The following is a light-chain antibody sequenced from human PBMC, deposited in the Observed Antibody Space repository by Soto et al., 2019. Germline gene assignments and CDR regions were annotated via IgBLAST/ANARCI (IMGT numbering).Light chain of an antibody. Sequence: EIALTQSPGTLSLSPGERATLSCRASQSVSSSWLAWYQQKPGQAPRLLIYGASGRATGIPDRFSGSGSGTDFTLTISRLEPEDFAVYYCQHYSSPPTWTFGQGTKVEIK. V-gene: IGKV3-20*01. CDR1: QSVSSSW. CDR3: QHYSSPPTWT. J-gene: IGKJ1*01. CDR2: GAS.